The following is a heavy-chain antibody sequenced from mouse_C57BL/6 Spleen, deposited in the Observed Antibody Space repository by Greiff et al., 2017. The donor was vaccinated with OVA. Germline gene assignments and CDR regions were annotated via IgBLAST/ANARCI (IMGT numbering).Heavy chain of an antibody. D-gene: IGHD1-1*02. CDR3: ARKYGPNWYFDV. Sequence: VQLQQSGPVLVKPGVSVKMSCKASGYTFTDYYMNWVKQSHGKSLEWIGVINPYNGGTSYNQKFKGKATLTVDKSSSTAYMELNSLTSEDSAVYYCARKYGPNWYFDVWGTGTTVTVSS. CDR2: INPYNGGT. J-gene: IGHJ1*03. CDR1: GYTFTDYY. V-gene: IGHV1-19*01.